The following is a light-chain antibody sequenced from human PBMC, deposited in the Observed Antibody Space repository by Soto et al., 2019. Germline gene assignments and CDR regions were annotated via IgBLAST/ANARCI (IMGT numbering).Light chain of an antibody. J-gene: IGLJ1*01. CDR1: SSDIGAHNY. CDR3: ISYTSTTTPYV. Sequence: QSALTQPASVSGSPGQSITISCTGTSSDIGAHNYVSWYQQHPDKAPKLVIYDIDNRPSGVPNRFSGSKSVNTASLTISGLQAEDEANYYCISYTSTTTPYVFGTGTQLTVL. V-gene: IGLV2-14*01. CDR2: DID.